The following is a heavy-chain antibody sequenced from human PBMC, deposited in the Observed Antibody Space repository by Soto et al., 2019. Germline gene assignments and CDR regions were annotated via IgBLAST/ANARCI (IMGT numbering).Heavy chain of an antibody. CDR3: AREGGESSDGLYYFDS. CDR2: IYYSGNT. V-gene: IGHV4-30-4*01. Sequence: QVQLQESGPGLVKPSQTLSLTCTVSGGSTSSDNYWSWIRQPPGKGLEWIGHIYYSGNTDYNPSLKSRLAISIDTYKNQFSLELSSVTAADTAVYFCAREGGESSDGLYYFDSWGQGSLVTVSS. CDR1: GGSTSSDNY. D-gene: IGHD3-16*01. J-gene: IGHJ4*02.